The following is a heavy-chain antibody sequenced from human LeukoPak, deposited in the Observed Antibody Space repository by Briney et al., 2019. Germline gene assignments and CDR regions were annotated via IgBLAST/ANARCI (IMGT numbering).Heavy chain of an antibody. D-gene: IGHD6-19*01. CDR3: ATSLYSSGWHSLDY. V-gene: IGHV1-24*01. J-gene: IGHJ4*02. CDR2: FDPEDGET. CDR1: GYTLTELS. Sequence: ASVKVSCKVSGYTLTELSMHWVRQAPGKGLEWMGGFDPEDGETIYAQKFQGRVTMTEDTSTDTAYMELSSLRSEDTAVYYCATSLYSSGWHSLDYWGQGTLVTVSS.